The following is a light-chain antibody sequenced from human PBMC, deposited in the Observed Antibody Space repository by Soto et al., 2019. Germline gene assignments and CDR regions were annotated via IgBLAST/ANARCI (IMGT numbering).Light chain of an antibody. J-gene: IGKJ3*01. V-gene: IGKV3-11*01. CDR1: QSVSSY. CDR3: QQRSGWPLT. Sequence: EIVLAQSPATLSLSPGERATLSCRASQSVSSYLAWYQQKPGQAPRLLIYDASNRATGIPARFSGSGSGTDFTLTISSLEPEDFAVYYCQQRSGWPLTFGPGTKVDN. CDR2: DAS.